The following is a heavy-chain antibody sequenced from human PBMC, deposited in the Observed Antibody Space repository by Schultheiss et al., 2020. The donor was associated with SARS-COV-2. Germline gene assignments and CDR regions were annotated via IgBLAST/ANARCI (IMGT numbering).Heavy chain of an antibody. D-gene: IGHD6-13*01. Sequence: GGSLRLSCAASGFTFSSYSMHWVRQAPGKGLEWVSGISWNSGSIGYADSVKGRFTISRDNAKNSLYLQMNSLRAEDTAVYYCARVGSPADYWGQGTLVTVSS. CDR3: ARVGSPADY. CDR1: GFTFSSYS. CDR2: ISWNSGSI. V-gene: IGHV3-48*04. J-gene: IGHJ4*02.